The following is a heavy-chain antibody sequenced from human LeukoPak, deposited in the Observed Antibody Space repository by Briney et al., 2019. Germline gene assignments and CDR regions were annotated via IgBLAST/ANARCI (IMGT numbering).Heavy chain of an antibody. Sequence: GASVKVSCKASGYTFTVYYIHWLRQAPGQGLEWMGWIIPNSGGTNYAQKFQGRVTMTRDTSISTAYMELSRLRSDDTAVYYCARDSGERGSGSYLIAYWGQGTLVTVSS. CDR1: GYTFTVYY. CDR2: IIPNSGGT. V-gene: IGHV1-2*02. CDR3: ARDSGERGSGSYLIAY. D-gene: IGHD3-10*01. J-gene: IGHJ4*02.